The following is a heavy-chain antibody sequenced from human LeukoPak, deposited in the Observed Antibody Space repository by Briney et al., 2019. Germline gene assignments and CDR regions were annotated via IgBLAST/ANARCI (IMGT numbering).Heavy chain of an antibody. CDR3: ARRLDAFDI. CDR1: GFTFSSYA. Sequence: GGSLRLSCAASGFTFSSYAMHWVRQAPGKGLEYVSAISSNGGSTYYANSVRGRFTISRDNSKNTLYLQMGSLRAEDMAVYYCARRLDAFDIWGQGTMVTVSS. CDR2: ISSNGGST. V-gene: IGHV3-64*01. J-gene: IGHJ3*02.